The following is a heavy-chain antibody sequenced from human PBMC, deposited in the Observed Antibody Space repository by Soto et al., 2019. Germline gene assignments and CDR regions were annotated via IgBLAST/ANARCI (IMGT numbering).Heavy chain of an antibody. CDR2: IYYSGRT. CDR1: CASIHAYY. Sequence: QVLLPESGPGVVKTSETLSLTCTVSCASIHAYYWTCIRQPPGKGLAWIGYIYYSGRTDYNPSLKRLFTIAIAASRTHFSLRLSSVTAADTAVYYCGRQLVTGYNYHWGHGDLCTVSS. J-gene: IGHJ5*02. V-gene: IGHV4-59*01. D-gene: IGHD1-20*01. CDR3: GRQLVTGYNYH.